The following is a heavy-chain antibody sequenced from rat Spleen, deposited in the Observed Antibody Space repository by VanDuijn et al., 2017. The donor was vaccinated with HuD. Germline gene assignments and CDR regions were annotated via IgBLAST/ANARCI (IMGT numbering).Heavy chain of an antibody. CDR3: TTLRWDYFDS. V-gene: IGHV5-20*01. D-gene: IGHD1-5*01. CDR1: GFTFTHYA. CDR2: VSYAGSST. Sequence: EVQLVESGGGLVQPGRSMKLSCAASGFTFTHYAMAWVRQAPTKGLEWVASVSYAGSSTYYRDSVKGRFTISRDNAKSTLYLQMDSLRSEDTATYYCTTLRWDYFDSWGQGVMVTVSS. J-gene: IGHJ2*01.